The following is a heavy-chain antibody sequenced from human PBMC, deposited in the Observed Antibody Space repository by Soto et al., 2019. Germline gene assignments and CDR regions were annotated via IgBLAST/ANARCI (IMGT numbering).Heavy chain of an antibody. V-gene: IGHV1-69*13. J-gene: IGHJ4*02. CDR2: IIPIFGTA. CDR3: AREGSSGWYLDY. CDR1: GGTFSSYA. D-gene: IGHD6-19*01. Sequence: ASVKVSCKASGGTFSSYAISWVRQAPGQGLEWMGGIIPIFGTANYAQKFQGRVTITADESTSTAYMELSSLRSEDTAMYYCAREGSSGWYLDYWGQGTLLTVSS.